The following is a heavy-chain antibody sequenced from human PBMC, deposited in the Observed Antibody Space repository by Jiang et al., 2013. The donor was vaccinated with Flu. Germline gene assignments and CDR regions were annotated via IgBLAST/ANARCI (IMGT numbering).Heavy chain of an antibody. Sequence: LLKPSETLSLTCTVSGGSISGHYWSWIRQPPGKGLEWIGYKSYTGSTSYNPSLKSRIAISVDTSKNQFSLKVNSVTAADTAVYYCARDIQGSYNFWSGYYTEWGQGTLVTVSS. CDR2: KSYTGST. CDR1: GGSISGHY. J-gene: IGHJ4*02. CDR3: ARDIQGSYNFWSGYYTE. D-gene: IGHD3-3*01. V-gene: IGHV4-59*11.